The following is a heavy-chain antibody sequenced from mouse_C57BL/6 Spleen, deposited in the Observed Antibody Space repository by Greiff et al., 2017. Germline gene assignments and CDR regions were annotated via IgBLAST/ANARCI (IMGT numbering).Heavy chain of an antibody. D-gene: IGHD3-2*02. Sequence: QVQLQQPGAELVRPGSSVKLSCKASGYTFTSYWMAWVKQRPGQGLEWIGYIYPSDSVTHYNQKFKGKATLTVDTSSSTAYMQLSSLTSEDSAVDYCASLDSSGYGYGGQGTTLTVSS. CDR3: ASLDSSGYGY. J-gene: IGHJ2*01. CDR2: IYPSDSVT. V-gene: IGHV1-61*01. CDR1: GYTFTSYW.